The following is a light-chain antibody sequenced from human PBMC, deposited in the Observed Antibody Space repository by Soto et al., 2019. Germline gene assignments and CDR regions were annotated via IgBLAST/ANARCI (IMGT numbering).Light chain of an antibody. J-gene: IGLJ2*01. V-gene: IGLV2-8*01. CDR1: SRDIGGYDF. Sequence: QSALTQPPSASGSPGQSVTISCTGTSRDIGGYDFVSWYQQHPGKAPKLLIYDVIKRPSGVPDRFSGSKSGNTASLTVSGAQTEGEADYYCCSCGGSNNLLFGGGTKRPVL. CDR2: DVI. CDR3: CSCGGSNNLL.